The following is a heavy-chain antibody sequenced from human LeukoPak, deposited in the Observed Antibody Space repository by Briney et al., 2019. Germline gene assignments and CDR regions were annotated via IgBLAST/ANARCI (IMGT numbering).Heavy chain of an antibody. V-gene: IGHV3-30-3*01. CDR3: AKDMGSSSWALDY. CDR1: GFTFSSYA. CDR2: ISYDGSNK. J-gene: IGHJ4*02. Sequence: SGGSLRLSCAASGFTFSSYAMHWVRQAPGKGLEWVAVISYDGSNKYYADSVKGRFTISRDNSKNTLYLQMNSLRTEDTAVYYCAKDMGSSSWALDYWGQGTLVIVSS. D-gene: IGHD6-6*01.